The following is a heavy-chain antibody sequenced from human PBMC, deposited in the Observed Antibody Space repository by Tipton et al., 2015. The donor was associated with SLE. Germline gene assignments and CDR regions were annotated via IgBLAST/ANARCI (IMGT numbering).Heavy chain of an antibody. CDR3: ARGGGFDP. D-gene: IGHD3-16*01. CDR2: IYHSGST. Sequence: GLVKPSETLSLTCTVSGGSISSHYWSWIRQPPGKGLEWIGSIYHSGSTYYNPSLKSRVTISVDTSKNQFSLKLSSVTAADTAVYYCARGGGFDPWGQGTLVTVSS. V-gene: IGHV4-59*08. CDR1: GGSISSHY. J-gene: IGHJ5*02.